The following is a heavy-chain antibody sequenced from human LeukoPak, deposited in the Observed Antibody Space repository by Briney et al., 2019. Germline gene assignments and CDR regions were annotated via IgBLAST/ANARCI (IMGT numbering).Heavy chain of an antibody. Sequence: GGSLRLSCAASGFTFSSYAMSWVRQAPGKGLEWVSAIIGSGGSTYYADSVKGRFTIYRDNSKNTLYLQMNSLRAEDTAVYYCAKDGPSMVRGVHFDYWGQGTLVTVSS. CDR2: IIGSGGST. V-gene: IGHV3-23*01. CDR1: GFTFSSYA. D-gene: IGHD3-10*01. J-gene: IGHJ4*02. CDR3: AKDGPSMVRGVHFDY.